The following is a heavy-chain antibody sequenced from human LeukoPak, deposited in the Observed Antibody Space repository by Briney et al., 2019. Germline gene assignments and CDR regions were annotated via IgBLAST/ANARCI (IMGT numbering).Heavy chain of an antibody. V-gene: IGHV4-39*07. J-gene: IGHJ3*02. CDR2: IYYSGSS. CDR1: GGSISSRSYY. CDR3: ARDRLSLGAFDI. D-gene: IGHD7-27*01. Sequence: SETLSLTYTVSGGSISSRSYYWGWVRQPPGKGLEWIGSIYYSGSSYYNPSLKSRVTISLDTSKNQFSLNLSSVTAADTAVYYCARDRLSLGAFDIWGQGTMVTVSS.